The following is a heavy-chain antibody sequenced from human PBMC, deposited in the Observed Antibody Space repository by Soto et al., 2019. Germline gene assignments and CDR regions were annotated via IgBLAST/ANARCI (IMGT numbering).Heavy chain of an antibody. J-gene: IGHJ6*02. CDR1: GGTFSSYA. Sequence: SVKVSCKASGGTFSSYAISWVRQAPGQGLERMGGIIPIFGTANYAQKFQGRVTITADESTSTAYMELSSLRSEDTAVYYCAREGYSGYDFVDYYGMDVWGQGTTVTVSS. CDR3: AREGYSGYDFVDYYGMDV. CDR2: IIPIFGTA. V-gene: IGHV1-69*13. D-gene: IGHD5-12*01.